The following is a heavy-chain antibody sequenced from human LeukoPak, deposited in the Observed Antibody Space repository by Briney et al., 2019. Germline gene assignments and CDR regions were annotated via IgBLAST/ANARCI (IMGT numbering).Heavy chain of an antibody. CDR2: INPNSGGT. D-gene: IGHD3-22*01. V-gene: IGHV1-2*06. Sequence: ASVKVSCKASGYTFTGYYMHWVRQAPGQGLEWMGRINPNSGGTNYAQKFQGRATMTRDTSISTAYMELSRLRSDDTAVYYCARGQYYYDSSGSDYWGQGTLVTVSS. CDR3: ARGQYYYDSSGSDY. CDR1: GYTFTGYY. J-gene: IGHJ4*02.